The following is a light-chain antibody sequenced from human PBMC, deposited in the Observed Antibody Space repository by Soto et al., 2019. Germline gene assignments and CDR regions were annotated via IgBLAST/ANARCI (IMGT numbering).Light chain of an antibody. CDR3: QQYGSSPRT. CDR2: GAS. Sequence: IVLTHYPTTLSFSPGERATLSCSASQSVSSSYLAWYQQKPGQAPRLLIYGASSRATGIPDRFSGSGSGTDFTLTISRLEPEDFAVYYCQQYGSSPRTFGEGTKVDIK. CDR1: QSVSSSY. V-gene: IGKV3-20*01. J-gene: IGKJ1*01.